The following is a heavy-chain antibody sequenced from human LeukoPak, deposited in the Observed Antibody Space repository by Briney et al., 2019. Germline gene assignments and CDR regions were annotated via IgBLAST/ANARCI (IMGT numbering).Heavy chain of an antibody. Sequence: PSETLSLTCTVSGGSISSGTYYWGWIRQPPGKGLEWIGSIYYSGSTYYNPSLKSRVTISVDTSKNQFSLKLSSVTAADTAVYYCARGVVVPSIAARPSPYYMDVWGKGTTVTVSS. CDR3: ARGVVVPSIAARPSPYYMDV. J-gene: IGHJ6*03. V-gene: IGHV4-39*01. D-gene: IGHD6-6*01. CDR1: GGSISSGTYY. CDR2: IYYSGST.